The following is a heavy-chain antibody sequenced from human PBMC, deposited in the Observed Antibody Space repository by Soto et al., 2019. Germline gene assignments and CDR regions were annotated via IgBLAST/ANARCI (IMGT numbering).Heavy chain of an antibody. Sequence: EMQLVESGGGLVQPGGSLRLSCTASGFTFSDHYMDWVRQAPGKGLEWVGRTRNRPNGYTTEYAASVRGRFTVSRVDSKNSLFLQMNSLKPEDTAVYSDTNVQYIGSHYGTWDCWGQGTLVTVSS. CDR2: TRNRPNGYTT. CDR1: GFTFSDHY. V-gene: IGHV3-72*01. D-gene: IGHD1-26*01. J-gene: IGHJ4*02. CDR3: TNVQYIGSHYGTWDC.